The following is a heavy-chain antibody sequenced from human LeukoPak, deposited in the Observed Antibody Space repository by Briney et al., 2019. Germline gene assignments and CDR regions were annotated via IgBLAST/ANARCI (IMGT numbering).Heavy chain of an antibody. CDR3: ARNDGYNFIYYYYGMGV. CDR1: GGSFSGYY. V-gene: IGHV4-34*01. CDR2: INHSGST. Sequence: SETLSLTCAVYGGSFSGYYWSWIRQPPGKGLEWIGEINHSGSTNYNPSLKSRVTISVDTSKNQFSLKLSSVTAADTAVYYCARNDGYNFIYYYYGMGVWGQGTTVTVSS. D-gene: IGHD5-12*01. J-gene: IGHJ6*02.